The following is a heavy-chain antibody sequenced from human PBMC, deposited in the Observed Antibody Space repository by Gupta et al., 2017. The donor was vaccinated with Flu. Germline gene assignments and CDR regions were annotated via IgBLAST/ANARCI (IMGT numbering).Heavy chain of an antibody. CDR2: ISDSGSTI. V-gene: IGHV3-11*01. CDR3: ARDWVPNWTLDY. J-gene: IGHJ4*02. Sequence: IRQAPGKGLEWLSYISDSGSTIYYADSVKGRFTISRDNARNSLFLQMNSLRAEDTAIYYCARDWVPNWTLDYWGQGTLVTVSS. D-gene: IGHD1-20*01.